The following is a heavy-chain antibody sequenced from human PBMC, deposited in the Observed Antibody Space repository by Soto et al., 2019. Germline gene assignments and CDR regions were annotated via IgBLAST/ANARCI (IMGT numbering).Heavy chain of an antibody. Sequence: SETLSLTCTVSRGSVSSGGHFWSWVRQPPGKGLQWIGYVYYSGLTNYNPSLKSRVTMSADTSKNQFSLRLASVTAADAAVYFCARLVRDHHVIDSWGQGTTDTGSS. D-gene: IGHD2-8*01. J-gene: IGHJ6*02. CDR3: ARLVRDHHVIDS. CDR2: VYYSGLT. V-gene: IGHV4-61*08. CDR1: RGSVSSGGHF.